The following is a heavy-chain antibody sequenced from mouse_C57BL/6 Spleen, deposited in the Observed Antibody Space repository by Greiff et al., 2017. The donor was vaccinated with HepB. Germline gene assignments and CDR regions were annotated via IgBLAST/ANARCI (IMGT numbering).Heavy chain of an antibody. J-gene: IGHJ4*01. CDR3: AREGLLRGYYAMDC. V-gene: IGHV1-18*01. Sequence: VQLQQSGPELVKPGASVKIPCKASGYTFTDYNMDWVKQSHGKSLEWIGDINPNNGGTIYNQKFKGKATLTVDKSSSTAYMELRSLTSEDTAVYYCAREGLLRGYYAMDCWGQGTSVTVSS. CDR1: GYTFTDYN. CDR2: INPNNGGT. D-gene: IGHD2-3*01.